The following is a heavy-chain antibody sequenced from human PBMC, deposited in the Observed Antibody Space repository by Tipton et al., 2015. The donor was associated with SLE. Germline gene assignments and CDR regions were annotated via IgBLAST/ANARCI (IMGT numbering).Heavy chain of an antibody. V-gene: IGHV4-61*09. CDR2: VYTTGRT. Sequence: LRLSCAVSGGSIIRSSYYWTWIRQPAGKALEWIGHVYTTGRTDYNPSLQSRVTISVDTSKNQLSLKLTSVTAADTAVYYCARVNWGHCYGGSCYYLDSWGQGTLDTVAS. CDR3: ARVNWGHCYGGSCYYLDS. J-gene: IGHJ4*02. CDR1: GGSIIRSSYY. D-gene: IGHD2-15*01.